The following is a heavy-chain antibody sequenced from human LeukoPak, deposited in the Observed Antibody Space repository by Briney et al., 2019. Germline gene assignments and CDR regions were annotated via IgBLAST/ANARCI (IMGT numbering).Heavy chain of an antibody. J-gene: IGHJ4*02. Sequence: QAGGSLRLSCAASGFAFSRLAMTWVRQAPGKGLEWVSTISASGPYYADAVRGRFTISRDNSRNTLSLQMDSLRAEDTAVYYCAKDHESDGYPSLDHWGLGTLVTVSS. CDR1: GFAFSRLA. V-gene: IGHV3-23*01. D-gene: IGHD3-22*01. CDR2: ISASGP. CDR3: AKDHESDGYPSLDH.